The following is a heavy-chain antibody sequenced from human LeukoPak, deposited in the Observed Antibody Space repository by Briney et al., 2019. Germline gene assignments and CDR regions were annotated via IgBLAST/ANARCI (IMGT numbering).Heavy chain of an antibody. CDR2: IYPEDSDT. J-gene: IGHJ4*02. V-gene: IGHV5-51*01. CDR3: ARRIGYSGYDF. Sequence: GESLKISCKCSGYSFINYWIGWVRQMPGEGLEWMGMIYPEDSDTRYSPSFEGQVSISADKSISTVYLQWRSLRSSDIAKYYCARRIGYSGYDFWGQGSQVTVSS. CDR1: GYSFINYW. D-gene: IGHD5-12*01.